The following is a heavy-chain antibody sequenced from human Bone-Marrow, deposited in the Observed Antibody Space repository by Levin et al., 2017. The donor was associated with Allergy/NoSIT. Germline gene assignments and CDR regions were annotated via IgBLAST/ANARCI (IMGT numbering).Heavy chain of an antibody. D-gene: IGHD3-10*01. CDR1: GFSLTTNREG. J-gene: IGHJ3*02. Sequence: SGPTLVKPTQTLTLTCTFSGFSLTTNREGVAWIRQPPGKALEWLALIYWDDDKRYNPSLQCSLTITKDPSKNEVVLRMTNVDPVDTATYYCEHRRDDSGAASFDIWGQGTKVTVFS. CDR2: IYWDDDK. V-gene: IGHV2-5*02. CDR3: EHRRDDSGAASFDI.